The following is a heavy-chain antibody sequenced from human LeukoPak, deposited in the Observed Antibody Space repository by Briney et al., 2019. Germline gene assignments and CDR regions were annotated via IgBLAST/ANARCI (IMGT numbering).Heavy chain of an antibody. J-gene: IGHJ3*02. CDR1: GFTVSSNY. CDR3: ARDHKGSGWQAHGAFDI. Sequence: GGSLRLSCAASGFTVSSNYMSWVRQAPGKRLEWVSIVYSGGSTYYADSVKGRFTISRDNSKNTLYLQMNSLRAEDTALYYCARDHKGSGWQAHGAFDIWGQGTMVTVSS. D-gene: IGHD6-19*01. CDR2: VYSGGST. V-gene: IGHV3-53*01.